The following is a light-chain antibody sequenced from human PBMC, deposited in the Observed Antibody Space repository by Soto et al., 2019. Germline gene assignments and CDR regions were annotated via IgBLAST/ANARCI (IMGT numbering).Light chain of an antibody. CDR1: SSNIGAGYD. CDR2: GNS. Sequence: QSVLTQPPSVSVAPGQRVTISCTGSSSNIGAGYDVHWYQQLPGTAPKLLIYGNSNRPSGVPDRFSGSKSGTSASLAITGLQAEDDADYYCQSYDSSLSGSRVFGGGTKLTVL. V-gene: IGLV1-40*01. CDR3: QSYDSSLSGSRV. J-gene: IGLJ3*02.